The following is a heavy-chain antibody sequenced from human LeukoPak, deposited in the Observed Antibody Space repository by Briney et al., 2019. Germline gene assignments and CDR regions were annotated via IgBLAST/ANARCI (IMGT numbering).Heavy chain of an antibody. V-gene: IGHV4-39*07. Sequence: SETLSLTCTVSGGSISSSSYYWGWIRQPPGKGLEWIGSIYYSGSTYYNPSLKSRVTISVDTSKNQFSLKLSSVTAADTAVYYCARRAVYYFDYWGQGTLVTVSS. J-gene: IGHJ4*02. CDR3: ARRAVYYFDY. CDR2: IYYSGST. D-gene: IGHD3-16*01. CDR1: GGSISSSSYY.